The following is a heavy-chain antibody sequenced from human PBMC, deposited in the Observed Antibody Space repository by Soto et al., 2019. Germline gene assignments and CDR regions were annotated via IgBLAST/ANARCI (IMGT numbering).Heavy chain of an antibody. D-gene: IGHD3-9*01. CDR1: GGSISSYY. CDR3: ARDLRWYDILTGYLDDYYYYGMDV. J-gene: IGHJ6*02. V-gene: IGHV4-59*01. CDR2: ISYSGST. Sequence: PSETLSLTCTVSGGSISSYYWSWIRQPPGKGLEWIGYISYSGSTNYNPSLKSRVTISVDTSKNQFSLKLSSVTAADTAVYYCARDLRWYDILTGYLDDYYYYGMDVWGQGTTVTVSS.